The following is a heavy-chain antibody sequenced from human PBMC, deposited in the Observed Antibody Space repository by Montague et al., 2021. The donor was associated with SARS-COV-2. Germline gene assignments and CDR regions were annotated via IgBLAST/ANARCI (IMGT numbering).Heavy chain of an antibody. Sequence: SETLSLTCTVSGGSISSSSYYWGWLRQPPGKGLEWIGSIYYSGSTYYNPSLKSRVTISVDTSKNQFSLKLSSVAAADTAFYHCVRHPHYDGLNGPPDFWDQGTLVTASS. J-gene: IGHJ4*02. CDR2: IYYSGST. CDR3: VRHPHYDGLNGPPDF. V-gene: IGHV4-39*01. D-gene: IGHD3-9*01. CDR1: GGSISSSSYY.